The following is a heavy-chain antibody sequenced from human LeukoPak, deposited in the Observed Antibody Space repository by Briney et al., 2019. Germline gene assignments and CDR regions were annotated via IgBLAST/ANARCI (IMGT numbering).Heavy chain of an antibody. Sequence: SETLSLTCTVSDGSISSYYWSWNRQPPGKGLEWIGYIYYTGRTDYNPSLKSRVTILVDTSKNQFSLSLSSVTAADTAVYYCARAATGTYGGFDYWGQGTLVTVSS. CDR2: IYYTGRT. D-gene: IGHD1-1*01. J-gene: IGHJ4*02. CDR1: DGSISSYY. V-gene: IGHV4-59*01. CDR3: ARAATGTYGGFDY.